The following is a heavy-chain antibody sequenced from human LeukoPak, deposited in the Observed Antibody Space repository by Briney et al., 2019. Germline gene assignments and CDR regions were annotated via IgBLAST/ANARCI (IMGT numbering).Heavy chain of an antibody. CDR1: GGSFSGYY. D-gene: IGHD3-22*01. CDR2: INHSGST. V-gene: IGHV4-34*01. Sequence: SETLSLTCAVYGGSFSGYYWSWIRQPPGKGLEWIGEINHSGSTNYNPSLKSRVTISVDTSKNQFSLKLSSVTAADTAVYYCARGNNYDSSGYYYDYWGQGTLVTVSS. J-gene: IGHJ4*02. CDR3: ARGNNYDSSGYYYDY.